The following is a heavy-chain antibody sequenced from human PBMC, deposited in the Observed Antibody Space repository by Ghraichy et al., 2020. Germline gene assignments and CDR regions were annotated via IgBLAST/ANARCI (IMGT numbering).Heavy chain of an antibody. J-gene: IGHJ4*02. Sequence: SGPTLVKPTQTLTLTCTFSGFSLRISEEGVGWIRQPPGKALEWLALIFWNDEKHHSPSLKSGVTITKDTSKNQVVLTLTNMDPVDTATYYCAHGRGGYFDYWGQGTLVTVSS. D-gene: IGHD3-10*01. CDR1: GFSLRISEEG. V-gene: IGHV2-5*01. CDR2: IFWNDEK. CDR3: AHGRGGYFDY.